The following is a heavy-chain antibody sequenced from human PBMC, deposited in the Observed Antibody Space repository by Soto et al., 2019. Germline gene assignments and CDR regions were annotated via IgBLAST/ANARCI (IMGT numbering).Heavy chain of an antibody. V-gene: IGHV4-34*01. CDR3: ARGGIYEDYVWGTTLWSNRDGPYNYYYYGMDV. Sequence: SETLSLTCAVYGGSFSGYYWSWIRQPPGKGLEWIGEINHSGSTNYNPSLKSRVTISVDTSKNQFSLKLSSVTAADTAVYYCARGGIYEDYVWGTTLWSNRDGPYNYYYYGMDVWGQGTTVTVSS. CDR1: GGSFSGYY. J-gene: IGHJ6*02. CDR2: INHSGST. D-gene: IGHD3-16*01.